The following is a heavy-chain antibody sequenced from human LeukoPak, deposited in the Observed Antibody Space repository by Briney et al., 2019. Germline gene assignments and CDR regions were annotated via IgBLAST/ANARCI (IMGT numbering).Heavy chain of an antibody. D-gene: IGHD6-6*01. J-gene: IGHJ4*02. CDR2: IYYSGST. Sequence: SDTLSLTCTVSGGSISSYYWSWIRQPPGKGLEWIGYIYYSGSTNHNPSLKSRVAIAVDTSKTQFCLKLRSVTAADTAVYYCARHAYSSWGSFDYWGQGTLVTVSS. CDR3: ARHAYSSWGSFDY. V-gene: IGHV4-59*08. CDR1: GGSISSYY.